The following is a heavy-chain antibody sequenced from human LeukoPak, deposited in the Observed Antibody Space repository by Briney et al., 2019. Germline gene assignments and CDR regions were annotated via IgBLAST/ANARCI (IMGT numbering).Heavy chain of an antibody. CDR1: GFTFSNFW. CDR3: ATKAAPSRANPFDY. Sequence: GGSLRLSCAASGFTFSNFWMSWVRQAPGKGLEWVANINRDGSEKNYAGSVKGRFTISRDNAKNSLYLQMDSLRAEDTAVYYCATKAAPSRANPFDYWGQGTLVAVSS. D-gene: IGHD3-10*01. V-gene: IGHV3-7*01. J-gene: IGHJ4*02. CDR2: INRDGSEK.